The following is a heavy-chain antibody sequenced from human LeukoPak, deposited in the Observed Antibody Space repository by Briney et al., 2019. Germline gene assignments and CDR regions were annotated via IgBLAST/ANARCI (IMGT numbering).Heavy chain of an antibody. D-gene: IGHD3-16*01. CDR1: GGSISSGSYY. Sequence: SETLSLTCTVSGGSISSGSYYWGWIRQPAGKGLEWIGRIYTSGNTNYNPSLKSRVTISADTSKNQFSLKLSSVTAADTAVYYCARAGDGGWGLVAYLDYRGQGTLVTVSS. V-gene: IGHV4-61*02. J-gene: IGHJ4*02. CDR2: IYTSGNT. CDR3: ARAGDGGWGLVAYLDY.